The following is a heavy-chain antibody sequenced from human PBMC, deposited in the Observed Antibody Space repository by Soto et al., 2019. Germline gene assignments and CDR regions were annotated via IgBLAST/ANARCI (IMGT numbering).Heavy chain of an antibody. CDR1: GYTFTKFH. V-gene: IGHV1-46*01. D-gene: IGHD6-13*01. J-gene: IGHJ3*02. CDR3: ARDLSPYLPAGAFDI. Sequence: ASVKVSCKASGYTFTKFHIHWVRQAPGQGLEWMGMIDPSDGVTRYAQRFQGRVTMTRDTSTSTVYMELRGLRSEDTAVYYCARDLSPYLPAGAFDIWGQGTMVTV. CDR2: IDPSDGVT.